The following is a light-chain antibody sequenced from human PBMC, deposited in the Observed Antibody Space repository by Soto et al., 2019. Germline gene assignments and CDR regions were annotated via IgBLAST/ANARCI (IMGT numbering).Light chain of an antibody. CDR3: CSYAGSEPV. CDR1: SSDVGGYNY. V-gene: IGLV2-11*01. CDR2: DVS. J-gene: IGLJ2*01. Sequence: QSALTQPRSVSGSPGQSVTISCTGTSSDVGGYNYVSWYQQHPGKAPKLMIYDVSKRPSGVPDRFSGSKSGNTAYLNISGLQAEDEADYYCCSYAGSEPVFGGGTKLTVL.